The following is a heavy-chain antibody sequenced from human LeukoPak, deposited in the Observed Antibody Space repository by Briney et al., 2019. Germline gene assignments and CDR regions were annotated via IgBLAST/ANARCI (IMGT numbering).Heavy chain of an antibody. CDR2: IYPGDSDT. CDR3: ARAAGATDPFDP. D-gene: IGHD1-26*01. J-gene: IGHJ5*02. CDR1: GYSFTNYW. V-gene: IGHV5-51*01. Sequence: GVSLKISCKGSGYSFTNYWIGWVRQVPGKGLEWMGIIYPGDSDTRYSPSFQGQVTISADKSINTVYLQWSGLKASGTAMYYCARAAGATDPFDPWGQGTLVTVSS.